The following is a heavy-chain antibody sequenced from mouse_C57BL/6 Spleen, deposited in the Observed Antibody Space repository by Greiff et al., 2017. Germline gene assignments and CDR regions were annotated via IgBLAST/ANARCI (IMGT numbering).Heavy chain of an antibody. Sequence: EVQLVESGGGLVKPGGSLKLSCAASGFTFSDYGMHWVRQAPEKGLEWVAYISSGSSTIYYADTVKGRFTISRDNAKNTLFLQMTSLRSEDTAMYYCARQDYSNYVFDYWGQGTTRTVSS. CDR1: GFTFSDYG. V-gene: IGHV5-17*01. CDR3: ARQDYSNYVFDY. D-gene: IGHD2-5*01. CDR2: ISSGSSTI. J-gene: IGHJ2*01.